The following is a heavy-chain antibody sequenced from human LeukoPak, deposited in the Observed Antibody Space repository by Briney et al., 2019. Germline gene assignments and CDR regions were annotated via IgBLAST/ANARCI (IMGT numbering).Heavy chain of an antibody. Sequence: GASVKVSCKATGGTFSSYAISWVRQAPGQGLEWMGGIIPIFGTANYAQKFQGRVTITADKSTSTAYMELSSLRSEDTAVYCCARDGRATVTTFNDAFDIWGQGTMVTVSS. CDR1: GGTFSSYA. CDR3: ARDGRATVTTFNDAFDI. V-gene: IGHV1-69*06. D-gene: IGHD4-17*01. J-gene: IGHJ3*02. CDR2: IIPIFGTA.